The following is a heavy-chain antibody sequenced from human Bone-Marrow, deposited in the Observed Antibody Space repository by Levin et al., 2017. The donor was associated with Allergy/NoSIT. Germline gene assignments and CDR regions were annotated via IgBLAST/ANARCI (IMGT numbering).Heavy chain of an antibody. CDR3: ARDPALAKGLRFLEWLSGRMINYYYYYGMDV. Sequence: PGGSLRLSCAASGFTFSSYWMSWVRQAPGKGLEWVANIKQDGSEKYYVDSVKGRFTISRDNAKNSLYLQMNSLRAEDTAVYYCARDPALAKGLRFLEWLSGRMINYYYYYGMDVWGQGTTVTVSS. CDR2: IKQDGSEK. J-gene: IGHJ6*02. D-gene: IGHD3-3*01. V-gene: IGHV3-7*01. CDR1: GFTFSSYW.